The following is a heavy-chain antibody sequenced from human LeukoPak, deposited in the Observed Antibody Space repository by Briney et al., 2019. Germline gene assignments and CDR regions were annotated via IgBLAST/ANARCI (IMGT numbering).Heavy chain of an antibody. J-gene: IGHJ4*02. CDR3: ARDFLVGAPDFVDF. D-gene: IGHD1-26*01. Sequence: GGSLRLSCVASGFTFSVYAMLWARHAPGKGLEWVTVTDGNIKISSDSVKGRFTISRDTSKNTLYLQMNSLRAEDTAIYYCARDFLVGAPDFVDFWGRGTVVTVSS. V-gene: IGHV3-30-3*01. CDR2: TDGNIK. CDR1: GFTFSVYA.